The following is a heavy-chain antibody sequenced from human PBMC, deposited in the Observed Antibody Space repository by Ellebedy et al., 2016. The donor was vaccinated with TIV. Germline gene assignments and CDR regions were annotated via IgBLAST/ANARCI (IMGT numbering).Heavy chain of an antibody. Sequence: GGSLRLSCAASGFSFRSYWMSWVRQAPGKGLEWVANIYHGGSQQYYVDSVKGRFTISRDNAKNLLYLQMASLRAEDTAVYYCARRGSYGDYAVQINNWFDPWGRGTLVTVSS. V-gene: IGHV3-7*01. CDR1: GFSFRSYW. CDR3: ARRGSYGDYAVQINNWFDP. J-gene: IGHJ5*02. CDR2: IYHGGSQQ. D-gene: IGHD4-17*01.